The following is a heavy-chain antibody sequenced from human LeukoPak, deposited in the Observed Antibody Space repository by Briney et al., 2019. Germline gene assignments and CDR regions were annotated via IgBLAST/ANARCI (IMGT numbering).Heavy chain of an antibody. CDR2: INHSGTS. D-gene: IGHD1-26*01. J-gene: IGHJ4*02. CDR1: GGSFSGYY. Sequence: SETLSLTCAVYGGSFSGYYWSWIRQAPGKGLEWIGEINHSGTSNYNPSLKSRVTMSIDVSKNQFSVKLRSVTAADTAVYYCARGHEEWEALKRAVHFDYWGQGNLVTVSS. CDR3: ARGHEEWEALKRAVHFDY. V-gene: IGHV4-34*01.